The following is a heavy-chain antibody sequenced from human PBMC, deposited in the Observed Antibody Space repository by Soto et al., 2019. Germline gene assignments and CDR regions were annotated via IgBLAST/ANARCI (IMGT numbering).Heavy chain of an antibody. CDR3: ARQGYCSNTACYTVDY. CDR1: GYSFTSYW. Sequence: GESLKISCVGSGYSFTSYWIGWVRQMPGKGLEWMGIIYPDDSNTRYSPSFQGQVTISADKSISTAYLQWSSLKASDTAMYYCARQGYCSNTACYTVDYWGQGTLVTVSS. D-gene: IGHD2-2*02. J-gene: IGHJ4*02. CDR2: IYPDDSNT. V-gene: IGHV5-51*01.